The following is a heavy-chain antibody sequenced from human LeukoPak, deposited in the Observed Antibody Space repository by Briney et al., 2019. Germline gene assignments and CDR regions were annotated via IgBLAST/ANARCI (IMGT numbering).Heavy chain of an antibody. V-gene: IGHV3-23*01. Sequence: GGSLRFSCAASGFTFSSYAMGWVRQAPGKGLEWVSAISGSGGSTYYADSVKGRFTISRDNSKNTLYLQMNSLRAEDTAVYYCAKDIAPYYYDSSGYGSFDYWGQGTLVTVSS. CDR3: AKDIAPYYYDSSGYGSFDY. CDR2: ISGSGGST. CDR1: GFTFSSYA. J-gene: IGHJ4*02. D-gene: IGHD3-22*01.